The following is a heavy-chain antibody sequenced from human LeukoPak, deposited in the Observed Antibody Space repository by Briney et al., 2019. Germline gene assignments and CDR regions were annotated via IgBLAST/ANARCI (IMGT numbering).Heavy chain of an antibody. CDR3: ASSGLYDSSGY. D-gene: IGHD3-22*01. CDR1: GYSFTDKY. Sequence: ASVKASCKASGYSFTDKYMHWVRQAPGQGLEWMGWINPNSGGTNYAQKFQGRVTMTTDTSMSTAYMELSRLTSDDTAVYYCASSGLYDSSGYWGQGTLVTVSS. CDR2: INPNSGGT. J-gene: IGHJ4*02. V-gene: IGHV1-2*02.